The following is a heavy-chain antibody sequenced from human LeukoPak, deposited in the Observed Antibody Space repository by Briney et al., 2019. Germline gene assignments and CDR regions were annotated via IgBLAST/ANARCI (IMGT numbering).Heavy chain of an antibody. J-gene: IGHJ6*02. CDR2: INHSGST. D-gene: IGHD2/OR15-2a*01. CDR1: GGSFSGYY. Sequence: ETLCLTCAVYGGSFSGYYWSWIRQPPGKGLEWIGEINHSGSTNYNPSLKSRVTISVDTSKNQLSLKLSSVTAADTAMFYCARHTLDYGMDVWGQGTADRVSS. V-gene: IGHV4-34*01. CDR3: ARHTLDYGMDV.